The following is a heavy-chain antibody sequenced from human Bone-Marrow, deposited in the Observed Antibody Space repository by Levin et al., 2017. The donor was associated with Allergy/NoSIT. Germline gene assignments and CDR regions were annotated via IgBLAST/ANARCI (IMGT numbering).Heavy chain of an antibody. CDR1: GFTFSNAW. D-gene: IGHD2-15*01. V-gene: IGHV3-15*01. CDR2: IISKTDGGTT. Sequence: KSGGSLRLSCEGSGFTFSNAWMSWVRQAPGKGLEWVGRIISKTDGGTTDYAAPVKGRFTISRDDSRNTVYLQMNSLKTEDTAVYYCTTSPVTYESSGLIDYWGQGNLVSVSP. J-gene: IGHJ4*02. CDR3: TTSPVTYESSGLIDY.